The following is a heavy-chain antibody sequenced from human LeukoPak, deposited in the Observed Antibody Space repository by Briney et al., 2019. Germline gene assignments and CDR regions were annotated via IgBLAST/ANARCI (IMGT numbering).Heavy chain of an antibody. V-gene: IGHV4-59*12. Sequence: PSETLSLTCSVSGGSISDSFWSWVRQPPGKRLGWIGFVSPSGGTQYNPSLESRVTISVDKSKSQFSLKLTSVTAADTAVYYCARDEEQQLEWGQGTLVTVSS. CDR1: GGSISDSF. D-gene: IGHD6-13*01. CDR3: ARDEEQQLE. J-gene: IGHJ4*02. CDR2: VSPSGGT.